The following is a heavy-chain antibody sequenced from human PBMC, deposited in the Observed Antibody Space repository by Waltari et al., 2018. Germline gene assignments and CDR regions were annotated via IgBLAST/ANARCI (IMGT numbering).Heavy chain of an antibody. CDR1: GDSMSGNYW. Sequence: QVQLQESGPGLVKPSGTLSLTCGVSGDSMSGNYWWSWVRQPPGKGLKWIGQVHRSGRSNYNPPLESRVTVSIDTFNSQFSLEVTSATAADTALYFGARDRGRGLYLDSWGRGILVTVSP. CDR2: VHRSGRS. CDR3: ARDRGRGLYLDS. V-gene: IGHV4-4*02. D-gene: IGHD2-15*01. J-gene: IGHJ4*02.